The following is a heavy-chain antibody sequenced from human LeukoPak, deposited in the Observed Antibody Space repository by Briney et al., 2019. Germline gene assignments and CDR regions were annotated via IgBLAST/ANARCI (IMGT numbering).Heavy chain of an antibody. J-gene: IGHJ4*02. CDR2: INHSGST. D-gene: IGHD1-26*01. CDR3: ARGGGSGSYPN. Sequence: SETLSLTCAVYGGSFSGYYWSWIRQPPGKGLEWIGEINHSGSTNYNPSLKSRVTISVDTSKNQFSLKLSSVTAADTAVYYCARGGGSGSYPNWGQGTLVTVSS. V-gene: IGHV4-34*01. CDR1: GGSFSGYY.